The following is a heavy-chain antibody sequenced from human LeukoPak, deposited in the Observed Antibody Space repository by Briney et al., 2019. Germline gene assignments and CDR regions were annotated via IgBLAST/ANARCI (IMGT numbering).Heavy chain of an antibody. V-gene: IGHV1-2*02. CDR2: INPNSGGT. Sequence: ASVKVSCKASGYTFTGYYMHWVRQAPGQGLEWMGWINPNSGGTNYAQKFQGRVTMTRDTSISTAYMELSRLRSDDTAVYYCARDPGPRNAFWSGYRHLHPFDYWGQGTLVTVSS. CDR1: GYTFTGYY. J-gene: IGHJ4*02. CDR3: ARDPGPRNAFWSGYRHLHPFDY. D-gene: IGHD3-3*01.